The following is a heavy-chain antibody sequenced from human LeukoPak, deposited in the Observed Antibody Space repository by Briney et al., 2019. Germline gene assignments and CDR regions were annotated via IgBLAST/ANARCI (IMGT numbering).Heavy chain of an antibody. CDR3: ARILSGWIDC. CDR2: INTDGSST. Sequence: PGGSLRLSCAASGFTFTNNWMRWVRQAPGKGLVWVSRINTDGSSTSYADSVKGRFTISRDNAKNTLYLQMNSLRAEDTAVYYCARILSGWIDCWGQGTLVTVSS. J-gene: IGHJ4*02. CDR1: GFTFTNNW. V-gene: IGHV3-74*01. D-gene: IGHD6-19*01.